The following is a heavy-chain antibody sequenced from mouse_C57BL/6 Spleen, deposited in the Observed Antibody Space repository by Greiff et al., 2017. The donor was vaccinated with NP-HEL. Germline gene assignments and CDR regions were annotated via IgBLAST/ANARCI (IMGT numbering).Heavy chain of an antibody. CDR3: ARKYYGSEGYWYFDV. Sequence: DVHLVESGGGLVKPGGSLKLSCAASGFTFSDYGMHWVRQAPEKGLEWVAYISSGSSTIYYADTVKGRFTISRDNAKNTLFLQMPRLRSEATAMYYWARKYYGSEGYWYFDVWGTGTTVTVSS. V-gene: IGHV5-17*01. CDR1: GFTFSDYG. D-gene: IGHD1-1*01. CDR2: ISSGSSTI. J-gene: IGHJ1*03.